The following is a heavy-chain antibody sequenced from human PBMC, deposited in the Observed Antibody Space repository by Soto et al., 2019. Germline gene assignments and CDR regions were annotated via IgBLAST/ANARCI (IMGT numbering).Heavy chain of an antibody. J-gene: IGHJ6*02. CDR3: ARAGDSGYDYNPYYYYGMDV. CDR2: INPDSGGT. Sequence: ASVKVSCKASGYTFTGYYMHWVRQAPGQGLEWMGWINPDSGGTNYAQKFQGWVTMTRDTSISTAYMELSRLRSDDTAVYYCARAGDSGYDYNPYYYYGMDVWGQGTTVTVSS. D-gene: IGHD5-12*01. CDR1: GYTFTGYY. V-gene: IGHV1-2*04.